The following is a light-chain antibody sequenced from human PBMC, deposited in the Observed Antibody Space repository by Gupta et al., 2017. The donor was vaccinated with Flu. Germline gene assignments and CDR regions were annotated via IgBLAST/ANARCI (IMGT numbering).Light chain of an antibody. CDR1: QGRGDRDGNTY. V-gene: IGKV2D-30*01. Sequence: VTLGRPASIAGRASQGRGDRDGNTYLDWFQQRPGQAPRRLIYKGSHWEHGVTDRFSGSGSGTDLMLKIGRVEAEDVGVYYCKQAERCPRAFGEGTKVEIK. CDR2: KGS. J-gene: IGKJ1*01. CDR3: KQAERCPRA.